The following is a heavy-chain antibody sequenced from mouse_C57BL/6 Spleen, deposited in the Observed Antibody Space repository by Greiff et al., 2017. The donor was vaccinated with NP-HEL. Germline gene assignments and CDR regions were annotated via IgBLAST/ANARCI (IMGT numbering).Heavy chain of an antibody. D-gene: IGHD1-1*01. V-gene: IGHV1-82*01. CDR3: ARSELLRYGYAMDY. CDR1: GYAFSSSW. J-gene: IGHJ4*01. CDR2: IYPGDGDT. Sequence: VKLLESGPELVKPGASVKISCKASGYAFSSSWMNWVKQRPGKGLEWIGRIYPGDGDTNYNGKFKGKATLTADKSSSTAYMQLSSLTSEDSAVYFCARSELLRYGYAMDYWGQGTSVTVSS.